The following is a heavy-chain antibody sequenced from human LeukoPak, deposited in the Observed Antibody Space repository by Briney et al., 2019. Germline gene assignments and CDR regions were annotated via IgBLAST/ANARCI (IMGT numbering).Heavy chain of an antibody. CDR2: IYSSGGT. Sequence: PGGSLRLSCAASGFSVSNSYMSWVRQAPGKGLEWLSVIYSSGGTFYSESVKGRFTISRDYSKNTLYLQMNSLRVDDTAVYYCAKDSNGPAFWGQGALVTVSS. V-gene: IGHV3-53*01. D-gene: IGHD6-19*01. J-gene: IGHJ4*02. CDR3: AKDSNGPAF. CDR1: GFSVSNSY.